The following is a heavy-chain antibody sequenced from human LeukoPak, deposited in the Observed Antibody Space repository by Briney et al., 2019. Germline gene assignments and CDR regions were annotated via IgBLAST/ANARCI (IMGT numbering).Heavy chain of an antibody. D-gene: IGHD3-22*01. Sequence: GGSLRLSCVVSGFTFSTYWMSWVRQAPGKGLEWVGNINEAGSGSNYVDSVKGRFTISRDNAKNSLWLQMNSLRVEDTGVYFCARAKIDWGQGTLVTVSS. CDR3: ARAKID. CDR2: INEAGSGS. J-gene: IGHJ4*02. CDR1: GFTFSTYW. V-gene: IGHV3-7*03.